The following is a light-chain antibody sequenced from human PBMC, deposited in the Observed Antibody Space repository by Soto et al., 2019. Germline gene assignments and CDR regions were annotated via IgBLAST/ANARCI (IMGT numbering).Light chain of an antibody. CDR3: CSNAGSSPYV. CDR1: SSDVGSYNL. Sequence: QSALTQPASVSGSPGQSITISCTGTSSDVGSYNLVSWYQQHPGKAPKLMIYEGSKRPSGVSNRFSGSKSGKTASLTISGREAVDEADYYCCSNAGSSPYVFGTGTKLTVL. V-gene: IGLV2-23*01. CDR2: EGS. J-gene: IGLJ1*01.